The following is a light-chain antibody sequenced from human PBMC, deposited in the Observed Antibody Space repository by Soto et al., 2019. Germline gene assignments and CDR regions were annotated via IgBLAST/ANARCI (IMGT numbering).Light chain of an antibody. CDR3: QQSFSTPRT. J-gene: IGKJ1*01. CDR2: GAS. V-gene: IGKV1-39*01. Sequence: DIQMTQSPSPLSASVGDRVTITCRASQSISTYLNWYQQKPGKAPKLLIYGASSLQSGVPSRFSGSGSGTDFTLTISSLQPEDFGTYYCQQSFSTPRTFAQVTMV. CDR1: QSISTY.